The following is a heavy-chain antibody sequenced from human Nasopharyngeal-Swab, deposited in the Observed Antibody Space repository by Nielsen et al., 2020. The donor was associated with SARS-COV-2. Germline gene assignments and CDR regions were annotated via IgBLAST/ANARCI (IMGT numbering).Heavy chain of an antibody. CDR2: IYYSGST. Sequence: SETLSLTCTVSGGSISSGGYYWSWIRQHPGKGLEWIGYIYYSGSTYYNPSLKSRVTISADTSKNQFSLRLSSVTAADTAVYYCASSSGNWAFDIWGQGTMVTVSS. CDR1: GGSISSGGYY. J-gene: IGHJ3*02. CDR3: ASSSGNWAFDI. D-gene: IGHD1-1*01. V-gene: IGHV4-31*03.